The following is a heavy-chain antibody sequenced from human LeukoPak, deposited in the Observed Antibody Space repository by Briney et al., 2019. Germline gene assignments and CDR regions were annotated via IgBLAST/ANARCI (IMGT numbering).Heavy chain of an antibody. CDR2: ISSSSSYI. V-gene: IGHV3-21*01. Sequence: GGSLRLSCAASGFTFSSYSMYWVRQAPGKGLEWVSSISSSSSYIYYADSVKGRFTISGDNAKNSLYLQMDSLRAEHTAVYYCARESRTITFDYWGQGTLVTVSS. J-gene: IGHJ4*02. CDR1: GFTFSSYS. CDR3: ARESRTITFDY.